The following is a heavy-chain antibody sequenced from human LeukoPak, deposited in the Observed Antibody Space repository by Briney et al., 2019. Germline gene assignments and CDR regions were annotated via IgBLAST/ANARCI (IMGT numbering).Heavy chain of an antibody. V-gene: IGHV3-66*04. CDR1: GFTVSRNY. CDR2: IYSGGST. Sequence: GGSQRLSCAASGFTVSRNYMSWVRQAPGKGLVWVSIIYSGGSTYYADSVKGRFTISRDISKNTLYLQMNSLRAEDTAVYYCARLMDDSSGYFPDAFDIWGQGTMVTVSS. D-gene: IGHD3-22*01. CDR3: ARLMDDSSGYFPDAFDI. J-gene: IGHJ3*02.